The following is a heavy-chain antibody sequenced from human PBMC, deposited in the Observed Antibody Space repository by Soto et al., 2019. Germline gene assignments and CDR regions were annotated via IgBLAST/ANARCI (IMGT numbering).Heavy chain of an antibody. Sequence: ASLKVSCKASGYTFTSYGISWVRQAPGQGLEWMGWISAYNGNTNYAQKLQGRVTMTTDTSTSTAYMELRSLRSDDTAVYYCAREGGPYCSGGSCYADYWGQGTLVTVSS. V-gene: IGHV1-18*01. CDR2: ISAYNGNT. D-gene: IGHD2-15*01. CDR1: GYTFTSYG. CDR3: AREGGPYCSGGSCYADY. J-gene: IGHJ4*02.